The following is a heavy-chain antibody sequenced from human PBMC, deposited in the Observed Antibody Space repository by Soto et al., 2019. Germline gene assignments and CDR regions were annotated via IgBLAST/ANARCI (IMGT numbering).Heavy chain of an antibody. V-gene: IGHV6-1*01. CDR3: ARDVDDFWSGLYYYGMDV. CDR1: GDSVSSNSAA. J-gene: IGHJ6*02. Sequence: QTLSLTCAISGDSVSSNSAAWNWIRQSPSRGLEWLGRTYYRSKWYNDYAVSVKSRITINPDTSKNQFSLQLNSVTPEDTAVYYCARDVDDFWSGLYYYGMDVWGQGTTVTVSS. CDR2: TYYRSKWYN. D-gene: IGHD3-3*01.